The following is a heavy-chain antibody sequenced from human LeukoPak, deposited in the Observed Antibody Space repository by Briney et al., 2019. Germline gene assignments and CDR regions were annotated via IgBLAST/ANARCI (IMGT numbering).Heavy chain of an antibody. Sequence: PSETLSLTCTVSGGSTSRYYWSWIRLPAGKGLEWIGRIYTSGSTNYNPSLKSRVTMSVDTSKNQFSLKLSSVTAADTAVYYCARGVAVAGDFDYWGQGTLVTVSS. CDR3: ARGVAVAGDFDY. CDR2: IYTSGST. D-gene: IGHD6-19*01. V-gene: IGHV4-4*07. J-gene: IGHJ4*02. CDR1: GGSTSRYY.